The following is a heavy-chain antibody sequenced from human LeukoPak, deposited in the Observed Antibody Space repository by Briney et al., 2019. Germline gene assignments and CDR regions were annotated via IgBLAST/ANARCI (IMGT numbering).Heavy chain of an antibody. Sequence: GASVKVSCKASGYTFTGYYMHWVRQAPGQGLEWMGGIIPIFGTANYAQKFQGRVTITADESTSTAYMELSSLRSEDTAVYYCARDGCSGGSCLRHFDYWGQGTLVTVSS. D-gene: IGHD2-15*01. J-gene: IGHJ4*02. V-gene: IGHV1-69*13. CDR2: IIPIFGTA. CDR3: ARDGCSGGSCLRHFDY. CDR1: GYTFTGYY.